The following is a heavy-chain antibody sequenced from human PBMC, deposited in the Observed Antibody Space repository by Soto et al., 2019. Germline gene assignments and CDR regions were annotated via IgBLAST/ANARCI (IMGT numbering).Heavy chain of an antibody. Sequence: QVQLVQSGAEVKKPGASVKVSCKASGYTFTSYAMHWVRQAPGQRLEWMGWINAGNGNTKYSQKFQGRVTITRDTSASIAYMELSSLRSEDTAVYSCARSVVVPAAPDYWGQGTLVTVSS. J-gene: IGHJ4*02. CDR3: ARSVVVPAAPDY. D-gene: IGHD2-2*01. CDR2: INAGNGNT. V-gene: IGHV1-3*01. CDR1: GYTFTSYA.